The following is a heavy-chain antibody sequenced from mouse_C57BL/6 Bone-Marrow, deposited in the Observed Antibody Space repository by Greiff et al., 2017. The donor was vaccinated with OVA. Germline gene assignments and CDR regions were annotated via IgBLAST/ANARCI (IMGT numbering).Heavy chain of an antibody. Sequence: VMLVESGAELARPGASVKLSCKASGYTFTSYGISWVKQRTGQGLEWIGEIYPRSGDTYYNEKFKGKATLTADKSSSTAYMELRSLTSEDSAVYFWARDRQLPPYWYFDVWGTGTTVTVSS. D-gene: IGHD1-1*01. CDR1: GYTFTSYG. J-gene: IGHJ1*03. V-gene: IGHV1-81*01. CDR3: ARDRQLPPYWYFDV. CDR2: IYPRSGDT.